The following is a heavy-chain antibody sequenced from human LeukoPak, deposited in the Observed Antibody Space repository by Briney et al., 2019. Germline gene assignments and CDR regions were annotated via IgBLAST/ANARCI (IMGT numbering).Heavy chain of an antibody. CDR2: ISYDGSNK. J-gene: IGHJ4*02. CDR3: ARAPGGVTTSDY. Sequence: GGSLRLSCAASGFTFSSYAMHWVRQAPGKGLERVAVISYDGSNKYYADSVKGRFTISRDNSKNTLYLQMNSLRAEDTAVYYCARAPGGVTTSDYWGQGTLVTVSS. CDR1: GFTFSSYA. D-gene: IGHD4-17*01. V-gene: IGHV3-30*04.